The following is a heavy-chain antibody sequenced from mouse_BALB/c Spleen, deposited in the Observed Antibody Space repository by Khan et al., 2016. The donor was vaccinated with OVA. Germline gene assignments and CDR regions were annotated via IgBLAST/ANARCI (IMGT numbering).Heavy chain of an antibody. D-gene: IGHD3-2*01. CDR2: INPSNDYT. CDR1: GYTFTTYT. V-gene: IGHV1-4*01. Sequence: VQLQQSGAELARPGASVKMSCKTSGYTFTTYTLHWVKQRPGRSLEWIGYINPSNDYTIYNQKFKDKSTLTADKSSSTAYMQLSSLTSEDSAVYYCARSGQLGLRGGFTYWGQGTLVTVSA. CDR3: ARSGQLGLRGGFTY. J-gene: IGHJ3*01.